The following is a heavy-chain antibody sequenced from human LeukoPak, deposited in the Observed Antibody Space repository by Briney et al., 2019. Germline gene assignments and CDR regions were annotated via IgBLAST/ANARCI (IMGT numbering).Heavy chain of an antibody. CDR1: GFTFSSYA. V-gene: IGHV3-23*01. D-gene: IGHD1-26*01. CDR2: ISSSGDST. Sequence: PGGSLRLSCAASGFTFSSYAMIWVRQAPGKGLEWFSTISSSGDSTYYADSVKGRFTISRDNSKNLLYLQMNSLRAEDTAVYFCAKGYSGSYSAFDYWGQGTLVTVSS. CDR3: AKGYSGSYSAFDY. J-gene: IGHJ4*02.